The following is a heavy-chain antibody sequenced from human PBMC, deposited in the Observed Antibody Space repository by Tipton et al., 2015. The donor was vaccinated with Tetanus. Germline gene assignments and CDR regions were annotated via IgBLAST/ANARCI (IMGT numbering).Heavy chain of an antibody. CDR3: ARVQEQRIYYYGMDV. CDR2: ISAYNGKT. J-gene: IGHJ6*02. CDR1: GYSFTGYD. D-gene: IGHD6-25*01. V-gene: IGHV1-18*01. Sequence: QSGAEVKKPGASVKVSCKASGYSFTGYDINWVRQAPGQGLEWMGWISAYNGKTKYAQRLQGRVTMTTDRSASTAYMDLRRLRSDDTAVYYCARVQEQRIYYYGMDVWGQGTTVTVSS.